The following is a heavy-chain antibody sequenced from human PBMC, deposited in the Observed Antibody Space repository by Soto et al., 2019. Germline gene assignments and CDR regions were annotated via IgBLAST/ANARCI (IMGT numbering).Heavy chain of an antibody. CDR2: IHSTRSP. Sequence: PSETLSLTCTVSGDSVSKYYWNWIRQPAGKGLEWIGRIHSTRSPNYNPSLKSRVTMSVDTSKNQFSLKLNLTSVTAADTAVYYCARSPAYGDYANLDTWGQGTLLTVSS. CDR3: ARSPAYGDYANLDT. CDR1: GDSVSKYY. J-gene: IGHJ5*02. V-gene: IGHV4-4*07. D-gene: IGHD4-17*01.